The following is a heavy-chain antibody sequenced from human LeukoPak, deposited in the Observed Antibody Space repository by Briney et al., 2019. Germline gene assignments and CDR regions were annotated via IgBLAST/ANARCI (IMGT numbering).Heavy chain of an antibody. V-gene: IGHV3-23*01. CDR3: AKRAGQQLTYWYIDL. CDR2: ISNSYNT. Sequence: HPGGSLRLSCAASGFTFNNYAMSWVRQAPGKGLECVSTISNSYNTYYADSVKGRFTISRDNSKNMLYLQMDSLRADDTAIYCCAKRAGQQLTYWYIDLWGRGTLVSVSS. CDR1: GFTFNNYA. J-gene: IGHJ2*01. D-gene: IGHD6-13*01.